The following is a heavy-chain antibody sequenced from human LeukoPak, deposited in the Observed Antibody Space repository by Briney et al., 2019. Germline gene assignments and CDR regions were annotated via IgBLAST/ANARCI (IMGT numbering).Heavy chain of an antibody. Sequence: PGRSLRLSCAASGFTVSSYGMHWVRQAPGKGLEWVAVIWYDGSNKYYADSVKGRFTISRDNYKNTLYLQMNSLRAEDTAVYYCAKASPSPGYYFDYWGQGTLVTVSS. D-gene: IGHD1-14*01. CDR3: AKASPSPGYYFDY. J-gene: IGHJ4*02. CDR1: GFTVSSYG. CDR2: IWYDGSNK. V-gene: IGHV3-33*06.